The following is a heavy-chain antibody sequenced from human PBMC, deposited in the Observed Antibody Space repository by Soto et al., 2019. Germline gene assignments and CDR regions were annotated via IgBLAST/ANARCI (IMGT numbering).Heavy chain of an antibody. D-gene: IGHD2-15*01. Sequence: QVQLVESGGGVVQPGRSLRLSCAASGFTFSSYGMHWVRQAPGKGLEWVAVIWYDGSNKYYADSVKGRFTISRDNSKKTLYMQMHRLSADDTAVYYCARDGGDYSGDSCHNWYFDLWGRGTLVTVSS. CDR3: ARDGGDYSGDSCHNWYFDL. CDR2: IWYDGSNK. J-gene: IGHJ2*01. CDR1: GFTFSSYG. V-gene: IGHV3-33*01.